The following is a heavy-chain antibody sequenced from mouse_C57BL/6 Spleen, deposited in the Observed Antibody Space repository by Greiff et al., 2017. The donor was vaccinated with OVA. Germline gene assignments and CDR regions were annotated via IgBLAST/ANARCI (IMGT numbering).Heavy chain of an antibody. J-gene: IGHJ2*01. Sequence: EVKLMESGPGLVKPSQSLSLTCSVTGYSITSGYYWNWIRQFPGNKLEWMGYISYDGSNNYNPSLKNRISITRDTSKNQFFLKLNSVTTEDTATYYCARGEGYDFDYWGQGTTLTVSS. CDR1: GYSITSGYY. CDR2: ISYDGSN. V-gene: IGHV3-6*01. CDR3: ARGEGYDFDY. D-gene: IGHD2-3*01.